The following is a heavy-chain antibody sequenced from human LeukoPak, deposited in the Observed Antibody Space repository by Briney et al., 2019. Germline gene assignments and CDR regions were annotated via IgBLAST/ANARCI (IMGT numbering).Heavy chain of an antibody. CDR1: GFTFSSYG. V-gene: IGHV3-23*01. D-gene: IGHD1-14*01. J-gene: IGHJ4*02. CDR2: ISGSGGTT. CDR3: AKPAKTDYADY. Sequence: GGTLRLSCAASGFTFSSYGMSWVRQAPGKGLEWVSAISGSGGTTYYTDSVKGRFTISRDNSKNTLYLQMNSLRAEDTALYYCAKPAKTDYADYWGQGTLVTVSS.